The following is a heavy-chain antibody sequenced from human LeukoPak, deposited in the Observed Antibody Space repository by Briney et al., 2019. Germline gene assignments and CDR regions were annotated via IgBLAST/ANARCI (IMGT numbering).Heavy chain of an antibody. CDR1: GFTFSSYG. D-gene: IGHD6-13*01. J-gene: IGHJ4*02. V-gene: IGHV3-33*01. CDR2: IWYDGSNK. Sequence: GGSLRLSCAASGFTFSSYGMHWVRQAPGKGLEWVAVIWYDGSNKYYADSVKGRFTISRDNSKNTLYLQMNSLRAEDTAVYYCARDSKAYSSTWSFDYWGQGTLVTVSS. CDR3: ARDSKAYSSTWSFDY.